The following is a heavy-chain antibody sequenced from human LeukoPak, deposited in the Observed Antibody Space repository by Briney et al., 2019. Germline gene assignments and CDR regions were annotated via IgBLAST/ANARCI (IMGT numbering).Heavy chain of an antibody. V-gene: IGHV3-33*01. J-gene: IGHJ4*02. CDR3: ARDYYDSSGYPDY. Sequence: SGGSLRLSCAASGFTFSSYGMHWVRQAPGKGLEWVAVIWYDGSNKYYADSVKGRSTISRDNSKNTLYLQMNSLRAEDTAVYYCARDYYDSSGYPDYWGLGTLVTVSS. D-gene: IGHD3-22*01. CDR1: GFTFSSYG. CDR2: IWYDGSNK.